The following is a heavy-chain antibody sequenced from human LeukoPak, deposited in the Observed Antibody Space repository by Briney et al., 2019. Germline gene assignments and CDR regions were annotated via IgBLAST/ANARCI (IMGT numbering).Heavy chain of an antibody. J-gene: IGHJ4*02. CDR1: GGSISSYY. CDR2: MYYSGST. Sequence: SETLSLTCTVSGGSISSYYWSWIRQSPEKGLEWIGYMYYSGSTNYNPSLKSRVTISGDTSENQFSLRLSSVTAADTAVYYCARTYSGPYSGYFEYWGQGALVTVSS. CDR3: ARTYSGPYSGYFEY. V-gene: IGHV4-59*01. D-gene: IGHD1-26*01.